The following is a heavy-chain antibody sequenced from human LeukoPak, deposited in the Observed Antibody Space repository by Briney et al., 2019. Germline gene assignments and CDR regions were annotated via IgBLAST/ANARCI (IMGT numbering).Heavy chain of an antibody. V-gene: IGHV1-69*13. CDR1: GGTFSSYA. Sequence: SVKVSCKASGGTFSSYAISWVRQAPGQGLEWIGGIIPIFGTANYAQKFQGRVTTTADESTSTAYMELSSLRSEDTAVYYCAGYYGSGRGYYYYYYMDVWGKGTTVTISS. J-gene: IGHJ6*03. CDR3: AGYYGSGRGYYYYYYMDV. D-gene: IGHD3-10*01. CDR2: IIPIFGTA.